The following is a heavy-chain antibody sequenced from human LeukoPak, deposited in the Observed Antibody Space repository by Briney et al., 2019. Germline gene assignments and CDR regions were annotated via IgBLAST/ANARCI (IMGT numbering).Heavy chain of an antibody. J-gene: IGHJ6*02. D-gene: IGHD3-10*01. CDR3: ATDQRGAGLGFRYGSGSYNGMDV. CDR2: FDPEDGET. Sequence: ASVKVSCKVSGYTLTELSKHWVRQAPGKGLEWMGGFDPEDGETLYAQKFQGRVTMTEDTSTDTAYMELTSLRSEDTAVYYCATDQRGAGLGFRYGSGSYNGMDVWGQGTTVTVSS. V-gene: IGHV1-24*01. CDR1: GYTLTELS.